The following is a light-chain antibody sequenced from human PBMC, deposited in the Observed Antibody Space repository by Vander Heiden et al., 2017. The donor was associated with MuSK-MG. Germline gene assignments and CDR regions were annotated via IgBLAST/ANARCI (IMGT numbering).Light chain of an antibody. J-gene: IGLJ3*02. V-gene: IGLV2-14*03. CDR1: NSDY. CDR3: SSYTSSSTWV. Sequence: QSALTQSASVSGSPGQSITISCTGTNSDYVSWYQQHPGKAPKLMIYDLSNRPSGVSNRFSGSKSGTTASPTISGLQAEDEAYYYCSSYTSSSTWVFGGGTKLTVL. CDR2: DLS.